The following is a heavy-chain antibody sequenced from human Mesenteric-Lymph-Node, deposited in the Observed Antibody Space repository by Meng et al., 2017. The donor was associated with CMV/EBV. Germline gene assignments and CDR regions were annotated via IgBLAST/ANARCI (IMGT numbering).Heavy chain of an antibody. V-gene: IGHV1-2*02. CDR1: GYTFTGSY. J-gene: IGHJ5*02. CDR2: INPKTGDT. CDR3: ARDWPYKWNYLANYFDP. D-gene: IGHD1-7*01. Sequence: ASVKVSCKASGYTFTGSYIHWVRQAPGQGLEFMGWINPKTGDTNYVQKFQGRVTMTMDTSITTAYMELSSLASDDTAVYYCARDWPYKWNYLANYFDPWGQGTLVTVSS.